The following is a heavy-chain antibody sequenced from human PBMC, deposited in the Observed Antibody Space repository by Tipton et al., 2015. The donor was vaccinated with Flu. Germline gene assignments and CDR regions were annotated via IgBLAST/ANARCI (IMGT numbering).Heavy chain of an antibody. Sequence: GLVKPSETLSLTCTVSGGSISSYYWSWIRQPPGKGLEWIGYIYYSGSTNYNPSLKSRVTISVDTSKNQFSLKLSSVTAADTAVYYCARHDMSYYYDSSGYYRFDPWGQGTLVTVSS. J-gene: IGHJ5*02. D-gene: IGHD3-22*01. CDR2: IYYSGST. CDR1: GGSISSYY. CDR3: ARHDMSYYYDSSGYYRFDP. V-gene: IGHV4-59*08.